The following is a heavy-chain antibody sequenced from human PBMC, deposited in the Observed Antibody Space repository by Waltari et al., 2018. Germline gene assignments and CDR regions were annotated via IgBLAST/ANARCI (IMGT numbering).Heavy chain of an antibody. CDR1: GFTFSDYW. CDR2: IKQDGSDK. V-gene: IGHV3-7*01. Sequence: EVQLVESGGGLVQPGWSLRLSCAASGFTFSDYWMSWVRQAPGKGLEWVANIKQDGSDKSYVDSVKGRFTISRDNVKNELYLEMNNLRGEDTAVYYCASRIRAPFDYWGQGILVTVSS. J-gene: IGHJ4*02. D-gene: IGHD6-6*01. CDR3: ASRIRAPFDY.